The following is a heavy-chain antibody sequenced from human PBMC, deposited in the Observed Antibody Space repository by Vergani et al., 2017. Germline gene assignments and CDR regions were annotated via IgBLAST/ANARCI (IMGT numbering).Heavy chain of an antibody. J-gene: IGHJ4*02. CDR2: IIPIFGTA. Sequence: QVQLVQSGAEVKKPGSSVKVSCKASGGTFSSYAISWVRQAPGQGLEWMGGIIPIFGTANYAQKFQGRVTITADKSTSTSYMELSSLRSEETAVYYCASEDYYDSSGYYSWFDYWGQGTLVTVSS. CDR3: ASEDYYDSSGYYSWFDY. CDR1: GGTFSSYA. D-gene: IGHD3-22*01. V-gene: IGHV1-69*06.